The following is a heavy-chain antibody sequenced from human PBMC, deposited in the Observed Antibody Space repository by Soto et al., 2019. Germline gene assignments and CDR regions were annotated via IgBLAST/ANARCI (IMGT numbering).Heavy chain of an antibody. V-gene: IGHV1-24*01. CDR1: GYTLTELS. D-gene: IGHD3-9*01. Sequence: ASVKVSCKVSGYTLTELSIHWVRQAPGEGLEWMGGFDLENGETIYAQRFQGRVTLTWDTSLNTAYMELSSLRSDDTALYYCARPPGYITDWYYFDSWGQGTLVTVSS. J-gene: IGHJ4*02. CDR3: ARPPGYITDWYYFDS. CDR2: FDLENGET.